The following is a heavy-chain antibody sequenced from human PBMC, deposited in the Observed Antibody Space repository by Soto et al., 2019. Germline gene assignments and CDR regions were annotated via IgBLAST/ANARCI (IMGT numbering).Heavy chain of an antibody. D-gene: IGHD3-9*01. V-gene: IGHV3-21*01. CDR1: GFTFSSYS. J-gene: IGHJ6*02. CDR2: IXSSXXYX. Sequence: LRLSCAASGFTFSSYSMNWVRQAPGKGLEWVSSIXSSXXYXXYXXXXXGXXTISRDNAKNSLYLQMNSLRAEDTAVYYCARSLFRGRYFDWLYGMDVWGQGTTVTVSS. CDR3: ARSLFRGRYFDWLYGMDV.